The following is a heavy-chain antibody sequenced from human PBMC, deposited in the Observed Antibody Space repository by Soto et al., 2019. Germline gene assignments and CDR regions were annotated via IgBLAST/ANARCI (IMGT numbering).Heavy chain of an antibody. Sequence: GGSLRLSCAASGLIISDHYMDWVRQAPGKGLEWVGRTRNKVSRHTTEYAASVKGRFTISRDDSENSLYLQMNSLKAEDTAVYYCVRGTDYGDIAIFDDWGQGTLVTVSS. CDR2: TRNKVSRHTT. CDR1: GLIISDHY. CDR3: VRGTDYGDIAIFDD. D-gene: IGHD4-17*01. J-gene: IGHJ4*02. V-gene: IGHV3-72*01.